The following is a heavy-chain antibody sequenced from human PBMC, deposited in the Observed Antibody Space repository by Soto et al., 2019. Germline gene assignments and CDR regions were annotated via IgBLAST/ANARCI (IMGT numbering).Heavy chain of an antibody. D-gene: IGHD4-4*01. J-gene: IGHJ5*02. CDR3: ARDTGGNWFDP. V-gene: IGHV1-46*04. Sequence: ASVKGSCKASGYSFTSYHIHWVRQAPGQGLEWMGIINPSGGSTTYAQRLQGRVTMTRDTSTNTIYMELNSLRSDDTAVYYCARDTGGNWFDPWGQGTLVTVSS. CDR1: GYSFTSYH. CDR2: INPSGGST.